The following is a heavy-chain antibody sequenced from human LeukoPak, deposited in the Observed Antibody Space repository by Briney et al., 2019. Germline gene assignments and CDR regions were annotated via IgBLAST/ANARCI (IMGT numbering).Heavy chain of an antibody. J-gene: IGHJ3*02. CDR2: MYYSGST. D-gene: IGHD1-1*01. V-gene: IGHV4-39*02. CDR3: ARDGTTGSDAFDI. Sequence: PSETLSLTCTVSGGSISSSSYYWGWIRQPPGKGLEWIGSMYYSGSTYYNPSLKSRVTISVDTSKNQFSLNLSSVTAADTAVYYCARDGTTGSDAFDIWGQGTMVIVSS. CDR1: GGSISSSSYY.